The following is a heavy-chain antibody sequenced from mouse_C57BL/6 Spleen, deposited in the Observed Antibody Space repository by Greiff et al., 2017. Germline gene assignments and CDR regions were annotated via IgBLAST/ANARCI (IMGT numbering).Heavy chain of an antibody. CDR3: AKRGGDGNYDAMDY. Sequence: EVKLMESGGDLVKPGGSLKLSCAASGFTFSSYGMSWVRQTPDKRLAWVATISSGGSYTYYPDSVKGRFTISRDNAKNTLYLQMSSLKSEDTAMYYCAKRGGDGNYDAMDYWGQGTSVTVSS. J-gene: IGHJ4*01. D-gene: IGHD2-1*01. CDR1: GFTFSSYG. CDR2: ISSGGSYT. V-gene: IGHV5-6*02.